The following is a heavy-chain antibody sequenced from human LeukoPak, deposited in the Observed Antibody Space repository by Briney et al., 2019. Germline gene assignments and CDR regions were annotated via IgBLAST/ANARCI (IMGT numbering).Heavy chain of an antibody. CDR3: ARGRRGYSYGFVLVAFDI. CDR1: GGSFSGYY. J-gene: IGHJ3*02. D-gene: IGHD5-18*01. V-gene: IGHV4-34*01. CDR2: INHSGST. Sequence: SETLSLTCAVYGGSFSGYYWSWIRQAPGKGLEWIGEINHSGSTNYNPSLKSRVTISVDTSKNQFSLKLSSVTAADTAVYYCARGRRGYSYGFVLVAFDIWGQGTMVTVSS.